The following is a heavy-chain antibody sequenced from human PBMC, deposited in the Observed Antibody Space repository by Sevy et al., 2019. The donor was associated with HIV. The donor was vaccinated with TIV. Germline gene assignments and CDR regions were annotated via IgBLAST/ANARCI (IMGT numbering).Heavy chain of an antibody. CDR2: ISFDGSSK. V-gene: IGHV3-30-3*01. J-gene: IGHJ5*02. D-gene: IGHD2-2*01. CDR3: ARDGAHGDCSSTSCPFDP. CDR1: GFTFSSYA. Sequence: GGSLRLSCAASGFTFSSYAMHWVRQAPGKGLEWVTIISFDGSSKYYADSVKGRFTISRDNSKKMLYLQMNSLRAEDTAVYYCARDGAHGDCSSTSCPFDPWGQGTLVTVSS.